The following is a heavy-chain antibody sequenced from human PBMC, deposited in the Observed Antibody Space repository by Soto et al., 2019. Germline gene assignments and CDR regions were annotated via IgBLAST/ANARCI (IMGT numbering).Heavy chain of an antibody. D-gene: IGHD1-26*01. J-gene: IGHJ6*02. CDR1: GYTFSRYG. CDR3: AKNGKPPYYYYGLDV. V-gene: IGHV1-18*01. CDR2: ISGYNGDT. Sequence: ASVKVSCKASGYTFSRYGISWVRQAPGQGLEWMGWISGYNGDTNYAQKFQGRVIMTIDISTTKAYMDLRSLTSDDTALYYCAKNGKPPYYYYGLDVGGQGTTVTVSS.